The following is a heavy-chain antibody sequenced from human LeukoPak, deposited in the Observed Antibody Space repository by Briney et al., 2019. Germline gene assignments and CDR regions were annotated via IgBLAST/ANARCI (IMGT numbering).Heavy chain of an antibody. Sequence: PSETLSLTCTVSGDSFSSGGYYWNWIRQLPGRGLEWIGYISYSGNTFYKSSLESRVAISLDTSKNQFSLKLSSMTAADTAVYYCAGYYDFWSGYPDYYYGMVVWGQGTTVTVSS. J-gene: IGHJ6*02. CDR1: GDSFSSGGYY. D-gene: IGHD3-3*01. CDR2: ISYSGNT. V-gene: IGHV4-31*03. CDR3: AGYYDFWSGYPDYYYGMVV.